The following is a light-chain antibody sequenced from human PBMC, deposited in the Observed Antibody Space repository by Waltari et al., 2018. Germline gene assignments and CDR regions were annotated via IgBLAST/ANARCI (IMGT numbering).Light chain of an antibody. CDR3: QQYNNWPPWT. J-gene: IGKJ1*01. CDR2: AAS. Sequence: EIVMPQSPATLSVSPGERATLSCRASQSVNDNLAWYQQKPGQAPRLLIYAASTRATGIPARFSGSGSGTEFTLTISSLQSEDFAVYYCQQYNNWPPWTFGQGTTVEIK. CDR1: QSVNDN. V-gene: IGKV3-15*01.